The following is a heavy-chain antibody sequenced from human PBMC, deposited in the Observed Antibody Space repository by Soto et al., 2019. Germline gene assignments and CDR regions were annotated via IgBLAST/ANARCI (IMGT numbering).Heavy chain of an antibody. J-gene: IGHJ3*01. Sequence: QVQLVQSGAEVKKPGASVKLSCKASGYSFTNHYMHWVRQAPGQGLEWMGIINPRSGSASYAQKFQDTVTMTRDTSTITVYMELRSLRAEDTAVYYCARDFDGTTDAFDFWGQGTMVTVSS. CDR2: INPRSGSA. CDR1: GYSFTNHY. CDR3: ARDFDGTTDAFDF. D-gene: IGHD1-7*01. V-gene: IGHV1-46*01.